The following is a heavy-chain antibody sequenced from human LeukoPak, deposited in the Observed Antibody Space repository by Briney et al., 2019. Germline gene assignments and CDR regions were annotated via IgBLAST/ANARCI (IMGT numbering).Heavy chain of an antibody. D-gene: IGHD4-23*01. Sequence: SAGSLSLSCVASGFTFRNYAMSWVRQPAGKGPEWVSSITGSGDTTYYADPPRRRFPISRHNSTNTLPLPMNSLRAEDAAFYYCVNTDSGNSWASGYWGQGTQVTVSS. CDR3: VNTDSGNSWASGY. CDR2: ITGSGDTT. V-gene: IGHV3-23*01. CDR1: GFTFRNYA. J-gene: IGHJ4*02.